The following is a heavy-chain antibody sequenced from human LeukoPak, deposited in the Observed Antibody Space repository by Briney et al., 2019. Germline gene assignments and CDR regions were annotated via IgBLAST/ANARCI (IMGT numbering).Heavy chain of an antibody. CDR2: IYHSGST. Sequence: SETLSLTCTVSGGSISSGGYYWSWIRQPPGKGLEWIGYIYHSGSTYYNPSLKSRVTISVDRSKNQFSLKLSSVTAADTAVYYCARLPGNYLDYWGQGTLVTVSS. V-gene: IGHV4-30-2*01. J-gene: IGHJ4*02. CDR3: ARLPGNYLDY. CDR1: GGSISSGGYY. D-gene: IGHD6-13*01.